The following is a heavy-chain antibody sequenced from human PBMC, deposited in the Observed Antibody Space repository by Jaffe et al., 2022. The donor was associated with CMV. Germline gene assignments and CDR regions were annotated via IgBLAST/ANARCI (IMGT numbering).Heavy chain of an antibody. D-gene: IGHD6-19*01. V-gene: IGHV4-4*02. CDR2: IHHSGST. J-gene: IGHJ4*02. CDR1: GDDIDRGGW. CDR3: ANWGGSGLYDVDY. Sequence: QLQLQQSGPGLVKPSGTLSLTCVVSGDDIDRGGWWNWARQPPGKGLEWIGQIHHSGSTNYSPSLKSRVTISLDKAKNEFYMELRSVTAADTAMYYCANWGGSGLYDVDYWGQGSLVTVSS.